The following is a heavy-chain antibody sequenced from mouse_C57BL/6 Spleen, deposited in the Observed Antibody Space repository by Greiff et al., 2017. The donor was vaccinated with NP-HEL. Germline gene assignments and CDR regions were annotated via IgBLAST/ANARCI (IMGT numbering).Heavy chain of an antibody. V-gene: IGHV1-55*01. CDR3: AREGDTTAPFAY. CDR2: IYPGSGST. J-gene: IGHJ3*01. CDR1: GYTFTSYW. D-gene: IGHD1-2*01. Sequence: QVQLQQSGAELVKPGASVKMSCKASGYTFTSYWITWVKQRPGQGLEWIGDIYPGSGSTNYNEKFKSKATLTVDTSSSTAYMQLSSLTSEDSAVYYCAREGDTTAPFAYWGQGTLVTVSA.